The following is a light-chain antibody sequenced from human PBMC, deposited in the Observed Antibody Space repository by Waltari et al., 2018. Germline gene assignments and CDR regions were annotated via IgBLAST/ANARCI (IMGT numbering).Light chain of an antibody. CDR1: SRDVGNYNW. Sequence: QSALTQPASVSGSPGQSITISCTGTSRDVGNYNWLSWYQQHPGNAPKDVICDVSYRPSGVFHRFSGAKSDNTASLTISGLQAEDEADYYCTSYTSSHSLVFGTGTKVTVL. CDR3: TSYTSSHSLV. J-gene: IGLJ1*01. CDR2: DVS. V-gene: IGLV2-14*03.